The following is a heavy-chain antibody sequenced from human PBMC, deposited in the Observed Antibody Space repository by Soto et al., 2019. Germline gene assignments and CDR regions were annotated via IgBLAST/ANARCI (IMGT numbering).Heavy chain of an antibody. CDR3: ARALYSYGPHSYWYFDL. V-gene: IGHV1-69*12. J-gene: IGHJ2*01. CDR2: IIPIFGTA. CDR1: GGTFSSYA. D-gene: IGHD5-18*01. Sequence: QVQLVQSGAEVKKPGSSVKVSCKASGGTFSSYAISWVRQAPGQGLEWMGGIIPIFGTANYAQKFQGRVTITADESTSTAYMELSSQRSEDTAVYYCARALYSYGPHSYWYFDLWGRGTLVTVSS.